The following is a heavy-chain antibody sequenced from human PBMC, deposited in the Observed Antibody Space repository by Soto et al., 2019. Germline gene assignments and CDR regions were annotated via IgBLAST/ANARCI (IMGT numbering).Heavy chain of an antibody. CDR3: ATSPGYYDSSPFDY. D-gene: IGHD3-22*01. V-gene: IGHV3-15*07. J-gene: IGHJ4*02. Sequence: GGPLRISCSASGLSSSKDLLNWLRQAQGRGLEWVGRIRSKTDGGTTDYNAPVEGRFIISRDDSKNMLFLEMNSLKTEDTAVYYCATSPGYYDSSPFDYCGQGT. CDR1: GLSSSKDL. CDR2: IRSKTDGGTT.